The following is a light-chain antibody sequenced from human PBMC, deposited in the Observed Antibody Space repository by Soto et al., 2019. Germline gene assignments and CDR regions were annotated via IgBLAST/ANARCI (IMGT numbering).Light chain of an antibody. CDR1: QSVSSY. CDR2: DAS. Sequence: EIVVTQSPATLSLSPGERATLSCRASQSVSSYLAWYQQKPGQAPRLLIYDASNRATGIPARFSGSGSGTDFTLTISSLEPEDFAVYYCQQRSNWVTFGPGTKVD. V-gene: IGKV3-11*01. J-gene: IGKJ3*01. CDR3: QQRSNWVT.